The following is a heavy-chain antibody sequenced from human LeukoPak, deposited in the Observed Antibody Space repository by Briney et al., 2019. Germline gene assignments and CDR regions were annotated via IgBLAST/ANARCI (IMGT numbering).Heavy chain of an antibody. V-gene: IGHV3-21*06. Sequence: GGSLRLSCAASGLTLSSYSMNWVRQAPGKGLECVSSISSGSSYIYNAASVKGRFTISRDNAKNSMYLQMNSLRAEDTAVYYCARELTAAGPDFWGQGTLVTVSS. CDR3: ARELTAAGPDF. CDR2: ISSGSSYI. D-gene: IGHD6-13*01. J-gene: IGHJ4*02. CDR1: GLTLSSYS.